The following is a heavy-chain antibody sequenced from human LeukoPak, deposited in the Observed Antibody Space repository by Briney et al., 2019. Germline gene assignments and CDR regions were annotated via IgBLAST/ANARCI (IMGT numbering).Heavy chain of an antibody. CDR3: ARAPNNWNDLIVGY. CDR2: ISAYNGNT. V-gene: IGHV1-18*01. J-gene: IGHJ4*02. CDR1: GYTFTSYG. D-gene: IGHD1-1*01. Sequence: ASVKVSCKASGYTFTSYGISWVRQAPGQGLEWMGWISAYNGNTNYAQKLQGRVTMTTDTSTSTAYMELRSLRSDDTAVYYCARAPNNWNDLIVGYWGQGTLVTVSS.